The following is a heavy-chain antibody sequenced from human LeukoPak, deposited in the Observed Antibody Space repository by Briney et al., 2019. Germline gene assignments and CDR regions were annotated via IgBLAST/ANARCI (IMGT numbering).Heavy chain of an antibody. V-gene: IGHV3-30*04. D-gene: IGHD5-12*01. CDR2: ISYDGSNK. CDR1: GFTFSSYA. CDR3: ARGIDLVATPRY. Sequence: GGSLRLSCAASGFTFSSYAMHWVRQAPGKGLEWVAVISYDGSNKYYADSVKGRFTISRDNSKNTLYLQMNSLRAEDTAVYYCARGIDLVATPRYWGQGTLVTVSS. J-gene: IGHJ4*02.